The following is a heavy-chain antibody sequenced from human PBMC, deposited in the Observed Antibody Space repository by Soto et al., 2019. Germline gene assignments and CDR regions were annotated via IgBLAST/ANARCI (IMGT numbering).Heavy chain of an antibody. CDR1: GGSFRSYA. Sequence: QVQLVQSGAEVKKPGSSVKVSCNASGGSFRSYAVNWVRQAPGQGLECLGGIIPIFGTPNYAQKFHGRVSXXAXXSTSTVYMDLISLTSEDTAVYYCAYSANHRYFFDSWGQGTLVTVSS. D-gene: IGHD5-18*01. V-gene: IGHV1-69*12. CDR2: IIPIFGTP. CDR3: AYSANHRYFFDS. J-gene: IGHJ5*01.